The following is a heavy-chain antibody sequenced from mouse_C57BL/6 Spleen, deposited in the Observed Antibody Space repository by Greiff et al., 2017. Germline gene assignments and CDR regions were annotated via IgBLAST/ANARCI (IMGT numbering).Heavy chain of an antibody. J-gene: IGHJ2*01. Sequence: EVQLVESGGGLVQPGGSLKLSCAASGFTFSDYYMYWVRQTPEKRLEWVAYISNGGGSTYYPDTVKGRFTISRDNAKNTLYLQMSRLKSDDTAMYYCARQYYGSPYFDYWGQGTTLTVSS. V-gene: IGHV5-12*01. D-gene: IGHD1-1*01. CDR1: GFTFSDYY. CDR3: ARQYYGSPYFDY. CDR2: ISNGGGST.